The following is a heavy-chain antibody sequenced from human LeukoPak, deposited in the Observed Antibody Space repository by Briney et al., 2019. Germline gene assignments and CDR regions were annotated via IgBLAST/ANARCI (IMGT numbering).Heavy chain of an antibody. Sequence: GGSLRLSCAASGFTFSGYAMSWVRQAPGKGLEWVSVISGSGGSTSYADSVKGRFTISRDNSMNTLYPQMNSLRAEDTAVYYCAKDDRIQTRRYSYNYWGQGTLVTVSS. J-gene: IGHJ4*02. CDR3: AKDDRIQTRRYSYNY. CDR2: ISGSGGST. D-gene: IGHD5-18*01. V-gene: IGHV3-23*01. CDR1: GFTFSGYA.